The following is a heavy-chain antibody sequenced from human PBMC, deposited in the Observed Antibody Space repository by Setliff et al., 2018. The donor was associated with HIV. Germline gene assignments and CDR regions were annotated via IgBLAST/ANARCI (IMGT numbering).Heavy chain of an antibody. CDR2: INPNGGST. CDR3: ARGGPGSSFGYDWFDP. Sequence: GASVKVSCKAPGYTFTSYYVHFVRQAPGQGPEWMGIINPNGGSTNYAQKFEGRVAMTADTSTNNVHMYLSSLRSEDTAIYYCARGGPGSSFGYDWFDPWGQGTPVTVSS. J-gene: IGHJ5*02. V-gene: IGHV1-46*01. CDR1: GYTFTSYY. D-gene: IGHD5-18*01.